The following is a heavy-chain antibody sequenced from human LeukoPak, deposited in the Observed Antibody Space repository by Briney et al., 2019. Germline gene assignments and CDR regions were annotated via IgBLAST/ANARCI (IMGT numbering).Heavy chain of an antibody. Sequence: GGSLRLSCAASGFTFSSYGMHWVRQAPGKGLEWVAVISYDGSNKYYADSVKGRFTISRDNSKNTLYLQMNSLRSDDTAVYYCARELNIEYSGSYLPIFDYWGQGTLVTVSS. D-gene: IGHD1-26*01. V-gene: IGHV3-30*03. J-gene: IGHJ4*02. CDR1: GFTFSSYG. CDR3: ARELNIEYSGSYLPIFDY. CDR2: ISYDGSNK.